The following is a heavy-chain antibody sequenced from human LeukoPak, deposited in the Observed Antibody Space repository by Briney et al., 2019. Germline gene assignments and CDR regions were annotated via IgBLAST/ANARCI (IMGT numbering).Heavy chain of an antibody. D-gene: IGHD4-17*01. CDR1: GGSISSYY. CDR3: ARDGVYGDYFGYYYYYMDV. J-gene: IGHJ6*03. V-gene: IGHV4-4*07. CDR2: IYTSGST. Sequence: SETLSLTCTVSGGSISSYYWSWIRQPAGKGLKWIGRIYTSGSTNYNPSLKSRVTMSVDTSKNQFSLKLSSVTAADTAVYYCARDGVYGDYFGYYYYYMDVWGKGTTVTVSS.